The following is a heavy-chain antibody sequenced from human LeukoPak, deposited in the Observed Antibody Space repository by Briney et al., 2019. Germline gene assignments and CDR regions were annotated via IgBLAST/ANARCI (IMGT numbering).Heavy chain of an antibody. Sequence: SETLSLTCTVSGGSISSYYWSWIRQPPGKGLEWIGYIYYSGSTNYNPSLKSRVTISVDTSKNQFSLKLNSVTAADTAVYYCARSKDIRMGSKRGIEMGYWGQGTLVTVSS. J-gene: IGHJ4*02. CDR1: GGSISSYY. V-gene: IGHV4-59*01. CDR3: ARSKDIRMGSKRGIEMGY. D-gene: IGHD5-24*01. CDR2: IYYSGST.